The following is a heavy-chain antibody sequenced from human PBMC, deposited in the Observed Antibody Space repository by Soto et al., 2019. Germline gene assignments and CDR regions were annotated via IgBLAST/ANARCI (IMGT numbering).Heavy chain of an antibody. V-gene: IGHV1-8*01. D-gene: IGHD6-13*01. Sequence: QVQLVQSGAEVKKPGASVKVSCKASGYTFTSYDINWVRQATGQGLEWMGWMNPNCGNTGYAQKFQGRVTMTRNTSISTAYIALCSLGSEDTAADYWARREYSSSWYYYYYYGMDVWGQGTTVTVSS. CDR3: ARREYSSSWYYYYYYGMDV. J-gene: IGHJ6*02. CDR2: MNPNCGNT. CDR1: GYTFTSYD.